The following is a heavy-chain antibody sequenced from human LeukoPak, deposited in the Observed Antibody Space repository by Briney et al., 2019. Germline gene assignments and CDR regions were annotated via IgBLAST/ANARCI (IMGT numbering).Heavy chain of an antibody. D-gene: IGHD6-19*01. CDR1: GYTFTSYY. V-gene: IGHV1-46*01. Sequence: ASVKVSCKASGYTFTSYYMYWVRQAPGQGLEWLGIINPGGGSTSYAQKFQGRVTMTRDTSTSTVYMDLSSLRSDDTAVYYCARPSSGWYADYWGQGTLVTVSS. J-gene: IGHJ4*02. CDR3: ARPSSGWYADY. CDR2: INPGGGST.